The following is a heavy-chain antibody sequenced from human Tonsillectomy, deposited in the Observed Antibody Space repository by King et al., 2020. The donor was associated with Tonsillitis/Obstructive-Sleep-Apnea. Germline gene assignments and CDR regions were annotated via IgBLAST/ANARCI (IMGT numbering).Heavy chain of an antibody. D-gene: IGHD3-16*01. J-gene: IGHJ4*02. CDR3: AKGGSPLFDY. V-gene: IGHV3-30*18. CDR2: ISYDGFNK. Sequence: QLVQSGGGVVQPGRSLKLSCAASEFTFSSNGMHWVRQAPGKGREWVSVISYDGFNKYYADSVKGRFTISRDNSKNTLYLQMNSLRAEDTAVYYCAKGGSPLFDYWGQGTLVTVSS. CDR1: EFTFSSNG.